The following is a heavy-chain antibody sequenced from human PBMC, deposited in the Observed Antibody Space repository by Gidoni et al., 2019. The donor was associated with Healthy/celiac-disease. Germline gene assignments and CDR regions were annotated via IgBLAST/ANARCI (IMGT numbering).Heavy chain of an antibody. D-gene: IGHD3-22*01. V-gene: IGHV3-9*01. CDR1: GFTFDDYA. CDR2: ISWNSGSI. CDR3: AKDFARYYYDSSGYYLPFFDY. Sequence: EVQLVESGGGLVQPGRSLRLSCAASGFTFDDYAMHWVRQAPGKGLEWVSGISWNSGSIGYADSVKGRFTISRDNAKNSLYLQMNSLRAEDTALYYCAKDFARYYYDSSGYYLPFFDYWGQGTLVTVSS. J-gene: IGHJ4*02.